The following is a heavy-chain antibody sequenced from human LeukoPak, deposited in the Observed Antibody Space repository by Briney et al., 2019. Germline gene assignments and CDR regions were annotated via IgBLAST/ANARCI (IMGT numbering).Heavy chain of an antibody. V-gene: IGHV3-30*02. CDR3: AKAFYYYDSSGYYRGFDY. Sequence: PGGSLRLSCAASGFTFSSYGMHWVRQAPGKGLEWVAFIRYDGSNKYYADSVKGRFTISRDNSKNTLYLQMNSLRAEDTAVYYCAKAFYYYDSSGYYRGFDYWGQGTLVTVSS. CDR2: IRYDGSNK. CDR1: GFTFSSYG. D-gene: IGHD3-22*01. J-gene: IGHJ4*02.